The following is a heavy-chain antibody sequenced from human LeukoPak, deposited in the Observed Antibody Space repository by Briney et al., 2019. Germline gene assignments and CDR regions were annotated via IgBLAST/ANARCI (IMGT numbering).Heavy chain of an antibody. D-gene: IGHD1-26*01. CDR3: AKDLGLQVGASPFDY. V-gene: IGHV3-30*02. CDR1: GFSFRSSA. J-gene: IGHJ4*02. Sequence: GGSLRLPCAASGFSFRSSAMHWVRQAPGKGLEWMAFMRSDGSDEHYADSVKGRFTISRDNSHNTLYLQMNSLHSEDTAVYYCAKDLGLQVGASPFDYWGQGTLVTVSS. CDR2: MRSDGSDE.